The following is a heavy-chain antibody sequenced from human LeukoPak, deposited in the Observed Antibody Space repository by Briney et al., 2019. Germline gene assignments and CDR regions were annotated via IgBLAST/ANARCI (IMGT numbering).Heavy chain of an antibody. CDR2: MNPNSGHT. CDR3: ARFIVVVPAAMRSFDY. D-gene: IGHD2-2*01. CDR1: GYTFTSYD. Sequence: ASVRVSCKASGYTFTSYDINWVRQATGQGLEWMGWMNPNSGHTGYAQKFQGRVTITRDTSISTAYMELSRLRSDDTAVYYCARFIVVVPAAMRSFDYWGQGTLVTVSS. J-gene: IGHJ4*02. V-gene: IGHV1-8*03.